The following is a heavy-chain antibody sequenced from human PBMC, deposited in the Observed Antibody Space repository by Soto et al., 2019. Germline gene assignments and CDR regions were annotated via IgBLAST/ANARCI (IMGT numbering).Heavy chain of an antibody. CDR1: GGSISSYY. J-gene: IGHJ6*02. Sequence: QVQLQESGPGLVKPSETLSLTCTVSGGSISSYYWSWIRQPPGKGLEWIGYIYYNGSNSYNPSLKSRVTISVDTSKNQFSLKLSSVPAADTAVYYCAREGLTATIGLYYYYGMDVWGQGTTVTVSS. V-gene: IGHV4-59*01. D-gene: IGHD1-7*01. CDR2: IYYNGSN. CDR3: AREGLTATIGLYYYYGMDV.